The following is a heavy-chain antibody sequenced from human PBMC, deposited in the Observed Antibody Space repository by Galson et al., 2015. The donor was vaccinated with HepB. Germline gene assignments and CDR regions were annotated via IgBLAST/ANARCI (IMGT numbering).Heavy chain of an antibody. J-gene: IGHJ4*02. CDR1: GFSFSTNN. Sequence: SLRLSCAASGFSFSTNNMHWVRQAPVKGLEWLAIISPDANTAFYADSVKGRFTISRDNSQSTLFLQVDSLRPADTAVYYCARDFKWKYDHWGQGTLVTVSS. CDR3: ARDFKWKYDH. D-gene: IGHD1-1*01. V-gene: IGHV3-30-3*01. CDR2: ISPDANTA.